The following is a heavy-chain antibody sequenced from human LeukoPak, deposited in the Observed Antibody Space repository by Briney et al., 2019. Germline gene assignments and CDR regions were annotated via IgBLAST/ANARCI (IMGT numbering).Heavy chain of an antibody. V-gene: IGHV1-69*06. CDR2: IIPIFGTA. J-gene: IGHJ4*02. Sequence: SVKVSCKASGGTFSSYAISWVRQAPGQGLEWMGGIIPIFGTANYAQKFQGRVTITADKSTSTAYMELSSLRAEDTAVYYCARVAQLDIVLMVYAPDYWGQGTLVTVSS. CDR1: GGTFSSYA. CDR3: ARVAQLDIVLMVYAPDY. D-gene: IGHD2-8*01.